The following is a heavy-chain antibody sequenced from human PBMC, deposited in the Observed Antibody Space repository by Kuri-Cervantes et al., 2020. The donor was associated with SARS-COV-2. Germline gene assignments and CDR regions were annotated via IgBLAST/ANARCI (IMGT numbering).Heavy chain of an antibody. V-gene: IGHV3-53*05. D-gene: IGHD3-3*01. CDR2: IYSGGST. Sequence: GGSLRLSCAASGFTVSSNYMSWVRQAPGKGLEWVSVIYSGGSTYYADSVKGRFTISRDNSKNTLYLQMNSLRAEDTAVYYCARETRGYYEELRVMDVWGQGTTVTVSS. J-gene: IGHJ6*02. CDR3: ARETRGYYEELRVMDV. CDR1: GFTVSSNY.